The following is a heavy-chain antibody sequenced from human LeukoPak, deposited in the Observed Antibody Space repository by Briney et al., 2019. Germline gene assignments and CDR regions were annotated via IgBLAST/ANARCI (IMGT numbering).Heavy chain of an antibody. Sequence: GSLRLSCAASGLPVSSNYMSWVRQAPGKGLEWIGNIYYSGSTYYNMSLNSRVTISVDTSKNHFSLQLRSLTAADTAVYYCGVMIRGTFDYWGQGTLVTVSS. J-gene: IGHJ4*02. CDR3: GVMIRGTFDY. CDR1: GLPVSSNY. D-gene: IGHD3-10*01. CDR2: IYYSGST. V-gene: IGHV4-59*04.